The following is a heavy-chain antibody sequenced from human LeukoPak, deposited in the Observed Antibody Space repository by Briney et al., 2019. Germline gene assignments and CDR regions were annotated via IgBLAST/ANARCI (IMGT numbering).Heavy chain of an antibody. D-gene: IGHD6-6*01. CDR3: ARPYSSSYHWHFDL. CDR2: IYYSGST. Sequence: SETLSLTCTVSGRSISSSSYYWDWIRQPPGKGLEWIGTIYYSGSTYYNPSLKSRVTISVDTSKNQFSLKLSSVTAADTAVYYCARPYSSSYHWHFDLWGRGTLVTVSS. J-gene: IGHJ2*01. CDR1: GRSISSSSYY. V-gene: IGHV4-39*01.